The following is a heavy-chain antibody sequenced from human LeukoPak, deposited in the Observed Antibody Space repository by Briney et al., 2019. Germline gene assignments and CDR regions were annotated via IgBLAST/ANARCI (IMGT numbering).Heavy chain of an antibody. Sequence: GRSLRLSCAASWFTFINYWMHWIRQAPGKGLVWVSRISRDGATTHYAGSIKGRFTISRDNAKNMVYLQMDSLSAEDTAVYYCVRLLDIDYWGQGTLVTVSS. V-gene: IGHV3-74*01. CDR2: ISRDGATT. CDR1: WFTFINYW. CDR3: VRLLDIDY. J-gene: IGHJ4*02. D-gene: IGHD1-1*01.